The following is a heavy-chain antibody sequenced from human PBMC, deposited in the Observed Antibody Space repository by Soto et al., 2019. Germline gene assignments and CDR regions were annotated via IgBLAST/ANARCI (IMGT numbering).Heavy chain of an antibody. CDR2: ISGSGGST. CDR1: GFTFSSYA. CDR3: GVDILTGYYKLRLNRFGY. J-gene: IGHJ4*02. D-gene: IGHD3-9*01. Sequence: PGGSLRLSCAASGFTFSSYAMSWVRQAPGKGLEWVSAISGSGGSTYYADSVKGRFTISRDNSKNTLYLQMNSLRAEDTAVYYCGVDILTGYYKLRLNRFGYWGQGTLVTVSS. V-gene: IGHV3-23*01.